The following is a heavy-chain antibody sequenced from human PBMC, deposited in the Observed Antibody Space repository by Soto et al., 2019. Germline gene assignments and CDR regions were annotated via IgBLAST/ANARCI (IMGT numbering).Heavy chain of an antibody. CDR3: ARDLGYYDSSGYFDY. CDR2: ISSSGTII. Sequence: PGGSLRLSCAASGFTFSDYYMSWIRQAPGKGLEWVSYISSSGTIISDTDSVKGRFTISRDNAKNSLYLQMNSLRAEDTAVYYCARDLGYYDSSGYFDYWGQGTLVTV. D-gene: IGHD3-22*01. CDR1: GFTFSDYY. J-gene: IGHJ4*02. V-gene: IGHV3-11*01.